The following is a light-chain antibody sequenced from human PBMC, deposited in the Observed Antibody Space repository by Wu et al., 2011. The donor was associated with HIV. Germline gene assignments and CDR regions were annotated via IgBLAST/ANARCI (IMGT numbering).Light chain of an antibody. CDR2: DSS. CDR3: QQSITWPLT. Sequence: SVSSYLACTNRNLASLPRLLIYDSSVRAIGTPARFSGSGSGTDFTLTINSLEPEDFAVYYCQQSITWPLTFGQGTRLEIK. V-gene: IGKV3-11*01. CDR1: SVSSY. J-gene: IGKJ5*01.